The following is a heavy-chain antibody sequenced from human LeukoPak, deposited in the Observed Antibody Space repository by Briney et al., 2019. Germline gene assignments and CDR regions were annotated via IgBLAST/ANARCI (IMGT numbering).Heavy chain of an antibody. CDR1: GFTFSNYA. Sequence: GGSLRLSCAASGFTFSNYAMSWVRQAPGKGLEWVSAISGSGGSTYYADSVKGRFTISRDNSKNTLHLQMNSLRAEDTALYYCAKYKNDWGSFDIWGQGTMVTASS. D-gene: IGHD1-1*01. CDR2: ISGSGGST. V-gene: IGHV3-23*01. J-gene: IGHJ3*02. CDR3: AKYKNDWGSFDI.